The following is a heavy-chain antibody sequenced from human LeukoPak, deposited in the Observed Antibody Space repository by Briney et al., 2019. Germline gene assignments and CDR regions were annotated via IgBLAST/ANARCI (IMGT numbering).Heavy chain of an antibody. D-gene: IGHD5-18*01. J-gene: IGHJ4*02. CDR3: ARVDTAMVIDY. V-gene: IGHV1-69*05. CDR2: IIPIFGTA. Sequence: GSSVKVSCKASGGTFSSYAISWVRQAPGQGLGWMGRIIPIFGTANYAQKFQGRVTIATDESTSTAYMELSSLRSEDTAVYYCARVDTAMVIDYWGQGTLVTVSS. CDR1: GGTFSSYA.